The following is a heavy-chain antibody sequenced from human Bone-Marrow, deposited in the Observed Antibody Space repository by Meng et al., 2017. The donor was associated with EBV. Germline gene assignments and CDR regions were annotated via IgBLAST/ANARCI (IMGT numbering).Heavy chain of an antibody. CDR1: GGSFSGYY. CDR3: ARRSPTGTFDY. J-gene: IGHJ4*02. D-gene: IGHD1/OR15-1a*01. Sequence: VQHKCWGEGWLKPSRTLSLTCAVYGGSFSGYYWSWIRQPPGKGLEWIGEINHSGSTNYNPSLKSRVTISVDTSKNQFSLKLSSVTAADTAVYYCARRSPTGTFDYWGQGTLVTVSS. CDR2: INHSGST. V-gene: IGHV4-34*01.